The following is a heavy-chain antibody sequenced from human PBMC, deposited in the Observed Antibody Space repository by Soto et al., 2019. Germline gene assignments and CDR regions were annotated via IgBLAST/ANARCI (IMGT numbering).Heavy chain of an antibody. CDR1: GYTFTGYY. D-gene: IGHD3-3*01. V-gene: IGHV1-2*02. CDR3: ARDAPSDYDFWSGYYIPSDGMDV. CDR2: INPNSGGT. J-gene: IGHJ6*02. Sequence: ASVKVSCKASGYTFTGYYMHWVRQAPGQGLEWMGWINPNSGGTNYAQKFQGRVTMTRDTSISTAYMELSRLRSDDTAVYYCARDAPSDYDFWSGYYIPSDGMDVWGQGTTVTVSS.